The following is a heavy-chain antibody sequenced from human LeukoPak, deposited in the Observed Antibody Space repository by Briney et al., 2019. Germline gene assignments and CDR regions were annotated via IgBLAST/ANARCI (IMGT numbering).Heavy chain of an antibody. CDR1: GFTFSSNW. CDR2: MNQDGSEK. J-gene: IGHJ3*02. V-gene: IGHV3-7*02. CDR3: AKSSQGAFDI. Sequence: GGSLRLSCAASGFTFSSNWMSWVRQAPGKGLEWVANMNQDGSEKYYVDSVKGRFTISRDNAKNSLYLQMNSLRAEDTAVYYCAKSSQGAFDIWGQGTMVTVSS. D-gene: IGHD2-15*01.